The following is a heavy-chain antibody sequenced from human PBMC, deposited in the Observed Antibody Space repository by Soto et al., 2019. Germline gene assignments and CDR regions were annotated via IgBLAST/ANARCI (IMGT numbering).Heavy chain of an antibody. CDR2: ISGSGDIT. CDR1: GFSFSNSA. J-gene: IGHJ4*02. D-gene: IGHD3-9*01. Sequence: EVQLLESGGGLVQPGGSLRLSCAVSGFSFSNSAMTWVRQAPGKGLEWVSGISGSGDITYNTDSVKGRFAISRDTSKNVVYLQMRSLRAEDTAVYYDATVHQWVFRYHDWLFDYWGQGTLVTVSS. V-gene: IGHV3-23*01. CDR3: ATVHQWVFRYHDWLFDY.